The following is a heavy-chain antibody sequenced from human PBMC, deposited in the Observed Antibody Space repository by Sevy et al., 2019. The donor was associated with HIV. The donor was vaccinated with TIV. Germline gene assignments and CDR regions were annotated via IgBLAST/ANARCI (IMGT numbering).Heavy chain of an antibody. V-gene: IGHV4-61*02. CDR3: ARERASNILTLGLDF. CDR2: IHASGST. J-gene: IGHJ4*02. D-gene: IGHD3-9*01. CDR1: AGSISSDSYF. Sequence: SETLSLTCTVSAGSISSDSYFWNWIRQPAGKGLEWIGRIHASGSTIYNPSLKSRVTMSVDKSKSQFSLRLTSVTAADSAVYFCARERASNILTLGLDFWGQGSLVTVSS.